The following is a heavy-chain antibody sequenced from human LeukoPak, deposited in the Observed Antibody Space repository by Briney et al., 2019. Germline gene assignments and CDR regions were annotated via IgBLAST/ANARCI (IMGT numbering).Heavy chain of an antibody. Sequence: GGSLRLSCAASGFTFSIFEMNWVRQAPGKGLEWVSYISSSGSTIYYADSVKGRFTISRDNAKNSLYLQMNSLRAEDTAVYYCARETDSTLFDYWGQGTLVSVSS. J-gene: IGHJ4*02. CDR1: GFTFSIFE. CDR2: ISSSGSTI. D-gene: IGHD2-2*01. V-gene: IGHV3-48*03. CDR3: ARETDSTLFDY.